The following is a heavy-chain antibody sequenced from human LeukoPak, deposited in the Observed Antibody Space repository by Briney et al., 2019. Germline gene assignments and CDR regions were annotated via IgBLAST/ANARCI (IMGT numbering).Heavy chain of an antibody. D-gene: IGHD7-27*01. CDR3: AKDFANWGLMDV. CDR1: GFTFDDYA. Sequence: GGSLRLSCAASGFTFDDYAMHWVRQAPGKGLEWVAIISGDGGSTYYADSVKGRFTISRDNSKNSLYLQMNSLRTEDTALYYCAKDFANWGLMDVWGKGTTVTVSS. J-gene: IGHJ6*04. V-gene: IGHV3-43*02. CDR2: ISGDGGST.